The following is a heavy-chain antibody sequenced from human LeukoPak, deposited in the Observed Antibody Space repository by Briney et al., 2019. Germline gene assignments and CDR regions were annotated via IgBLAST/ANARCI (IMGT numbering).Heavy chain of an antibody. D-gene: IGHD2-2*01. CDR3: ARDGIYCSSTSCYMGYYYMDV. CDR2: ISYDGSNK. J-gene: IGHJ6*03. V-gene: IGHV3-30*01. CDR1: GFTFSSYA. Sequence: GGSLRLSCAASGFTFSSYAMHWVRQAPDKGLEWVAVISYDGSNKYYADSVKGRFTISRDNSKNTLYLQMNSLRAEDTAVYYCARDGIYCSSTSCYMGYYYMDVWGKGTTVTVSS.